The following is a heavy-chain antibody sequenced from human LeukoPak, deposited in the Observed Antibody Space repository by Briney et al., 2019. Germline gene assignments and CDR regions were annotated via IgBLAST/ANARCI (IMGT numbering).Heavy chain of an antibody. Sequence: GGSLRLSCAASGFTFSSYAMSWVRQAPGKGLEWVSAISGSGGSTYYADSVKGRFTISRDNSKNTLYLQMNSLRAEDTAVYYCAKIHPLYYYDSSGYSDYWGQGTLVTVSS. V-gene: IGHV3-23*01. CDR1: GFTFSSYA. D-gene: IGHD3-22*01. CDR2: ISGSGGST. J-gene: IGHJ4*02. CDR3: AKIHPLYYYDSSGYSDY.